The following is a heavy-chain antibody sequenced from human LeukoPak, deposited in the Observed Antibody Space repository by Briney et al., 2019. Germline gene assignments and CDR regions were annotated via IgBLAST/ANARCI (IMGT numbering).Heavy chain of an antibody. CDR1: GFTFGDYA. CDR2: IRSKAYGGTT. D-gene: IGHD5-18*01. V-gene: IGHV3-49*03. CDR3: TRAKRKYSYGSLTFDY. Sequence: GGSLRLSCTASGFTFGDYAMSWFRQAPGKGLEWVGFIRSKAYGGTTEYAASVKGRFTISRDDSKSIAYLQMNSLKTEDTAVYYCTRAKRKYSYGSLTFDYWGQGTLVTVSS. J-gene: IGHJ4*02.